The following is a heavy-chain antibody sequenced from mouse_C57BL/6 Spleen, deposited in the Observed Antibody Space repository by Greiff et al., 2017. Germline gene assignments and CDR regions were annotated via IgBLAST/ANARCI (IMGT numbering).Heavy chain of an antibody. CDR1: GYTFTSYG. Sequence: VQLQQSGAELARPGASVKLSCKASGYTFTSYGISWVKQRTGQGLEWIGEIYPRSGNTYYNEKFKGKATLTADKSSSTAYMELRSLTSEDSAVYFCARSDYYGSDDAMDYWGQGTSVTVSS. V-gene: IGHV1-81*01. J-gene: IGHJ4*01. D-gene: IGHD1-1*01. CDR3: ARSDYYGSDDAMDY. CDR2: IYPRSGNT.